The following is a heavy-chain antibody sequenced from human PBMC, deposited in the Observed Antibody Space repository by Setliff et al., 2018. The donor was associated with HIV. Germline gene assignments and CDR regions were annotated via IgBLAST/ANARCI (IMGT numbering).Heavy chain of an antibody. Sequence: GGSLRLSCAASGFTFSSYGMHWVRQAPGKGLEWVAFIRYDGSNKYYADSVKGRFTVSRDNSKDTVYLQVNSLRPEDTAVYYCARDERWSLDYWGQGTLVTVSS. CDR1: GFTFSSYG. D-gene: IGHD2-8*01. CDR2: IRYDGSNK. V-gene: IGHV3-30*02. CDR3: ARDERWSLDY. J-gene: IGHJ4*02.